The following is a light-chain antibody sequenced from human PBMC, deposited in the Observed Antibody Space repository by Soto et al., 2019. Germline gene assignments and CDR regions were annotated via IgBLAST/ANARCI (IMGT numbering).Light chain of an antibody. CDR2: GAS. CDR3: QKYSSVIT. J-gene: IGKJ5*01. CDR1: QSVSNNY. Sequence: EIVLTQSPGTLSLSPGERATLSCRASQSVSNNYLAWYQQKPGQAPRLLFYGASSRATGVPDRFSGSGSGSDFTLTISRLEPEDFAVYYCQKYSSVITFGQGTRLEIK. V-gene: IGKV3-20*01.